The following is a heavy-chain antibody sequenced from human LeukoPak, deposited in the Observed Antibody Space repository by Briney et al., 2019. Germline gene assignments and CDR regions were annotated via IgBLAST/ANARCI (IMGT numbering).Heavy chain of an antibody. V-gene: IGHV3-9*01. D-gene: IGHD1-1*01. CDR2: ISWNSGSM. J-gene: IGHJ4*02. Sequence: PGGSLRLSCAASGFTFDDYAMHWVRQAPGKGLEWVSGISWNSGSMGYADSVKGRFTISRDNAKNSLYLQMNSLRAEDTAVYYCARDRNERTGSGDLRPYYFDYWGQGTLVTVSS. CDR3: ARDRNERTGSGDLRPYYFDY. CDR1: GFTFDDYA.